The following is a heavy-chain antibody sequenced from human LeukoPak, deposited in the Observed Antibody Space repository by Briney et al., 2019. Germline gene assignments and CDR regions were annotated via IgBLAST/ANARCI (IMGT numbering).Heavy chain of an antibody. Sequence: GGSLRLSCAASGFTFSSYAMSWVRQAQGKGLEWVSAISGSGGSTYYADSVKGRFTISRDNSKNTLYLQMNSLRAEDTAVYYCAKARLAVAGTYHYYYYYGMDVWGQGTTVTVSS. CDR2: ISGSGGST. CDR1: GFTFSSYA. CDR3: AKARLAVAGTYHYYYYYGMDV. D-gene: IGHD6-19*01. J-gene: IGHJ6*02. V-gene: IGHV3-23*01.